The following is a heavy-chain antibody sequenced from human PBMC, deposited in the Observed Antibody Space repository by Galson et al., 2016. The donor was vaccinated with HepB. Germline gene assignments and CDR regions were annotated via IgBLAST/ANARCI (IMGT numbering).Heavy chain of an antibody. CDR1: GFTFNTYA. Sequence: SLRLSCAASGFTFNTYAMSWVRQAPGKGLEWVSSISGSGDITYNADSVKGRFTISRDNPKHTVYLQMNSLRAEDTAVYYCAKYQAGGPPPRFYGMDVWGQGTTVTVSS. D-gene: IGHD1-26*01. CDR3: AKYQAGGPPPRFYGMDV. V-gene: IGHV3-23*01. CDR2: ISGSGDIT. J-gene: IGHJ6*02.